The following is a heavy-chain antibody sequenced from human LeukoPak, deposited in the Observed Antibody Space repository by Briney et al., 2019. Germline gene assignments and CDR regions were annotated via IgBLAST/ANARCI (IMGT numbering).Heavy chain of an antibody. CDR2: IHHSGVT. CDR1: GGPISNINW. D-gene: IGHD2-15*01. V-gene: IGHV4-4*02. CDR3: AENGPWSLEY. J-gene: IGHJ4*02. Sequence: SETLSLTCAVSGGPISNINWWSWVRQPPGKGLEWIGEIHHSGVTNYNPSLKSRVAISLDKSNNQFSLKLNSVTAADTAVYYCAENGPWSLEYWGQGTLVTVSS.